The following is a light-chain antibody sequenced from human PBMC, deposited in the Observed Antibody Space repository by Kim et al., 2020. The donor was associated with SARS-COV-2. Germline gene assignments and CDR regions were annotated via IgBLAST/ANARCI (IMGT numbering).Light chain of an antibody. J-gene: IGKJ4*01. CDR3: QQYIDYPLT. CDR1: QDIRSY. V-gene: IGKV1-16*02. Sequence: SASVGDRVTITCRASQDIRSYLAWFQQKPGEAPRSLIYATSSVQSGVPSKFSGSGSGTDFTLTISSLQPEDCVTYYCQQYIDYPLTFGGGAKLEI. CDR2: ATS.